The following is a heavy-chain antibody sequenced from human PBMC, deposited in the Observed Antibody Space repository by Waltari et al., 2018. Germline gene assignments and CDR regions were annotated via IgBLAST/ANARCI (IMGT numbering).Heavy chain of an antibody. Sequence: QVQLVQSGAEVKKPGSSVKVSCKASGGTFSSYAISWVRQAPGQGLEWMGGGIPIVGTANYAQKFQGRVTITADESTSTAYMELSSLRSEDTAVYYCARSPGRGYGSGSYLRMDVWGQGTTVTVSS. CDR2: GIPIVGTA. V-gene: IGHV1-69*01. CDR3: ARSPGRGYGSGSYLRMDV. CDR1: GGTFSSYA. D-gene: IGHD3-10*01. J-gene: IGHJ6*02.